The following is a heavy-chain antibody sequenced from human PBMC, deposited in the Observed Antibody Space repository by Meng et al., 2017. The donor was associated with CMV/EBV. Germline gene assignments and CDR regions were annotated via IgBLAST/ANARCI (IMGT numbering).Heavy chain of an antibody. V-gene: IGHV3-48*03. CDR3: AGQDCSSTRCSYHFYYGMDV. J-gene: IGHJ6*02. D-gene: IGHD2-2*01. CDR1: GFSFSNYE. Sequence: GESLKIYCAGSGFSFSNYEMTWVRQAPGKGLEWLGHISNSGSTIYYADSVKGRFTISRDNAKNSLYLQMNSLRAEDTALYYCAGQDCSSTRCSYHFYYGMDVWGQGTTVTVSS. CDR2: ISNSGSTI.